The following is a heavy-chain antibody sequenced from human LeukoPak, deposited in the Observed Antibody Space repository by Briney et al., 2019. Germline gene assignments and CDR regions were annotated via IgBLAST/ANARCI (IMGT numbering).Heavy chain of an antibody. CDR1: GFTFNRYN. D-gene: IGHD2-15*01. CDR3: ARGADGVSSNSRGWFDP. J-gene: IGHJ5*02. CDR2: ISTSSSYI. Sequence: GGSLRLSCAASGFTFNRYNMNWVRRAPGKGLEWVSSISTSSSYIYYADSVRGRFTISRDNAKDSLYLQMNSLRAEDTAVYSCARGADGVSSNSRGWFDPWGQGTLVTVSS. V-gene: IGHV3-21*01.